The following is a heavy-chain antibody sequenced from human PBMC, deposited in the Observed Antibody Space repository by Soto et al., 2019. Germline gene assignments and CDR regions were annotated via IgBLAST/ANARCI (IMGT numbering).Heavy chain of an antibody. V-gene: IGHV1-58*02. CDR1: GFTFTSSA. CDR2: IVVGSGNT. D-gene: IGHD6-19*01. J-gene: IGHJ4*02. Sequence: QMQLVQSGPEVKKPGTSVKVSCKASGFTFTSSAIQWVRQARGQRLEWIGWIVVGSGNTNYAQKFQERVTITRDMSTSTAYMEGGSLGSEDTAVYYWAAADTIAEAGGLDYWGQGTLVTVSS. CDR3: AAADTIAEAGGLDY.